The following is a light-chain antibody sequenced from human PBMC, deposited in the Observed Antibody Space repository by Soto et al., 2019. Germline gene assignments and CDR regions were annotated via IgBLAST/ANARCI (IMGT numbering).Light chain of an antibody. CDR2: EVS. CDR3: QSYDGSDSWV. J-gene: IGLJ3*02. CDR1: SSDVGGYNY. V-gene: IGLV2-14*01. Sequence: QSALTQPASVSGSPGQSITISCTGTSSDVGGYNYVSWYQQHPGKAPKLMIYEVSNRPSGVSNRFSGSKSGNTASLTISGLQAEDEADYYCQSYDGSDSWVFGGGTKLTVL.